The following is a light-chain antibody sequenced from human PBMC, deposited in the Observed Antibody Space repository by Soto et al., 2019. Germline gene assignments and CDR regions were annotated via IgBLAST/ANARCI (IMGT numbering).Light chain of an antibody. V-gene: IGKV2-28*01. Sequence: DIVMTQSPLSLPVTPGEPASISCRSSQSLSHSNGYSFLDWHLQKPGQSPQVLIYLGSNRASGVPDRFSGSGSGTNFTLKISRVEAEDVGIYYCMQALQTPITFGQGTRLE. J-gene: IGKJ5*01. CDR3: MQALQTPIT. CDR2: LGS. CDR1: QSLSHSNGYSF.